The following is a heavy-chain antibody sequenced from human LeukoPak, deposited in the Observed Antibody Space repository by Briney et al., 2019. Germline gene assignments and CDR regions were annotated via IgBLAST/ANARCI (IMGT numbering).Heavy chain of an antibody. CDR2: IIPIFGTA. V-gene: IGHV1-69*05. D-gene: IGHD6-19*01. Sequence: SVKVSCKASGGTFSSYAISWVRQAPGQGLEWMGGIIPIFGTANYAQKFQGRVTITTDESTSTAYMELSSLRSEDTAVYYCARLSSGWSNWFDPWGQGTLVTVSS. CDR1: GGTFSSYA. CDR3: ARLSSGWSNWFDP. J-gene: IGHJ5*02.